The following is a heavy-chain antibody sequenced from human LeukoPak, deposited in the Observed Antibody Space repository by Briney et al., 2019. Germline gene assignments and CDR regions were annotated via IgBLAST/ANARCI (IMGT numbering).Heavy chain of an antibody. Sequence: GGSLRLSCAASGFTFSNYWMNWVRQAPGKRLEWVAHIKEDGSEKYYLDSVKGRFTISRDNARNSLYLQMNSLRAEDTAVYYCARDPPPLRDSYDYWGQETLVTVSS. J-gene: IGHJ4*02. V-gene: IGHV3-7*01. CDR2: IKEDGSEK. CDR3: ARDPPPLRDSYDY. CDR1: GFTFSNYW.